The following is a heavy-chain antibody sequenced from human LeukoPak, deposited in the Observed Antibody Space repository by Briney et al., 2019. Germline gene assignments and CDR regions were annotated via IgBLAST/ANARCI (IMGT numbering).Heavy chain of an antibody. J-gene: IGHJ4*02. CDR3: ARSSGSNFDFDY. CDR2: INPNSGGT. D-gene: IGHD1-26*01. Sequence: ASVKVSCKASGYTFTGYYMHWVRQVPGQGLEWMGWINPNSGGTNYAQKFQGRVTMTRDTSINTAYMELNSLRSDDTAVYYCARSSGSNFDFDYWGQGTLVTVSS. V-gene: IGHV1-2*02. CDR1: GYTFTGYY.